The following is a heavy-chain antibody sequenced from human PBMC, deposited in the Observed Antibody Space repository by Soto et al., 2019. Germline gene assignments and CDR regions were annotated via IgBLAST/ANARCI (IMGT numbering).Heavy chain of an antibody. CDR2: IYYSGST. CDR3: ARGGTINYYYGMDV. J-gene: IGHJ6*02. D-gene: IGHD1-20*01. Sequence: PSETLSLTCTVSGGSISSYYWSWIRQPPGRGLEWIGYIYYSGSTNYNPSLKSRVTISVDTSKNQFSLKLSSVTAADTAVYYCARGGTINYYYGMDVWAQGTTVTVSS. CDR1: GGSISSYY. V-gene: IGHV4-59*01.